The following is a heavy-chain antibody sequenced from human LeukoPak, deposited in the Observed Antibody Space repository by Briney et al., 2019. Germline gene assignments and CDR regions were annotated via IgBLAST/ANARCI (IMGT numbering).Heavy chain of an antibody. Sequence: PSETLSLTCTLPVGSIISSTFYSGWIRHPPRKWLEWIGSIYYSGSTYYNPSLKTQFPISVATPRNHFSRKLISVTAADTAVYYCARRIILEIQGFDPWGQGTLVTVSS. CDR2: IYYSGST. CDR3: ARRIILEIQGFDP. D-gene: IGHD1-1*01. CDR1: VGSIISSTFY. V-gene: IGHV4-39*02. J-gene: IGHJ5*02.